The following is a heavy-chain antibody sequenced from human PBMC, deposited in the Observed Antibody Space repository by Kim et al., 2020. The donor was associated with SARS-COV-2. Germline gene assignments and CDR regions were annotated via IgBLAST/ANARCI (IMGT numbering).Heavy chain of an antibody. V-gene: IGHV3-33*06. Sequence: VKGRFTISRDNSKNTLYLQMNSLRAEDTAVYYCAKDNFGGNDDAFDIWGQGTMVTVSS. J-gene: IGHJ3*02. D-gene: IGHD3-10*01. CDR3: AKDNFGGNDDAFDI.